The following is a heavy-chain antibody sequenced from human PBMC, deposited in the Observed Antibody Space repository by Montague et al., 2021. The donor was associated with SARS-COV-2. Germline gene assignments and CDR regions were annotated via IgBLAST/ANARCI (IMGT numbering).Heavy chain of an antibody. CDR1: GGSISSSSYC. J-gene: IGHJ5*01. Sequence: SETLSLTCTVSGGSISSSSYCWCWIRHPPGRVLEWIGIFYYSGSTYYNSSLNSRVTISVDTSNNQFSLKLSSVTAADTVAYYGARQGDPTRVEYWFDPWGQGTMVTVSS. CDR2: FYYSGST. D-gene: IGHD3-3*01. CDR3: ARQGDPTRVEYWFDP. V-gene: IGHV4-39*01.